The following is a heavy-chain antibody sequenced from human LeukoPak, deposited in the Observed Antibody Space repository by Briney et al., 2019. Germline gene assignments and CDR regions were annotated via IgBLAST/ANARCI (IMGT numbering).Heavy chain of an antibody. CDR1: GGTLSSYA. CDR3: ARGLWFGELLHYGMDV. J-gene: IGHJ6*04. D-gene: IGHD3-10*01. Sequence: ASVKVSCKASGGTLSSYAISWVRQAPGQGLEWMGGIIPIFGTANYAQKFQGRVTITADESTSTAYMELSSLRSEDTAVYYCARGLWFGELLHYGMDVWGKGTTVTVSS. CDR2: IIPIFGTA. V-gene: IGHV1-69*13.